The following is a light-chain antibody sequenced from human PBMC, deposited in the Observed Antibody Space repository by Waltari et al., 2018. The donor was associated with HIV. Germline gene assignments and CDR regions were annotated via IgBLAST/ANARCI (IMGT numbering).Light chain of an antibody. CDR3: ASWDDSLNGQV. J-gene: IGLJ2*01. CDR1: TSNIGRNT. Sequence: QSVLTQPPSASGTPEQSVTISCSGSTSNIGRNTVSWFQQFPGTAPKVLIYGKNQRPSGVPDRFSGSKSGTSASLAISGLQSEDEADYYCASWDDSLNGQVFGGGTKLTVV. CDR2: GKN. V-gene: IGLV1-44*01.